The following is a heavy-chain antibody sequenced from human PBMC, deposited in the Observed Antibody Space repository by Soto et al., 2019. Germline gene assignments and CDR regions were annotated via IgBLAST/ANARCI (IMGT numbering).Heavy chain of an antibody. CDR3: ARRYCSTTSCPDDGFDI. Sequence: GASLKISCEGSGYSFTSYWSAWARQMPGKGLKWMGIIYPGDSDTTYSPSFQGQVTISADKSISTTYLQWSSLKASDTAMYFCARRYCSTTSCPDDGFDIWGQGTMVTVSS. CDR1: GYSFTSYW. J-gene: IGHJ3*02. CDR2: IYPGDSDT. V-gene: IGHV5-51*01. D-gene: IGHD2-2*01.